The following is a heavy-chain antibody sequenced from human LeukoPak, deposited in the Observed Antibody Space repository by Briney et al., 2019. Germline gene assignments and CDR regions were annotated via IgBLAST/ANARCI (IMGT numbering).Heavy chain of an antibody. Sequence: SETLSLTCAVHGGSFSGYYWSWIRQPPGKGLEWIGEINHSGSTNYNPSLKSRVTISVDTSKNQFSLKLSSVTAADTAVYYCARGGWNKFDYWGQGTLVTVSS. CDR2: INHSGST. CDR1: GGSFSGYY. D-gene: IGHD1-1*01. V-gene: IGHV4-34*01. J-gene: IGHJ4*02. CDR3: ARGGWNKFDY.